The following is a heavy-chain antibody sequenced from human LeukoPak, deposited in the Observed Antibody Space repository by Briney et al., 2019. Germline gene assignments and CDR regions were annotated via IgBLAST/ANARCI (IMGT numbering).Heavy chain of an antibody. CDR3: TTAAESWLQPDY. V-gene: IGHV3-15*01. CDR1: GFTFSNVG. J-gene: IGHJ4*02. D-gene: IGHD5-24*01. Sequence: GGSLRLSCAASGFTFSNVGVSWVRQAPGKGLEWVGRIKSNTDGGTTHYAVPVKGRFTISRDDSKNTLYLQMNSLKTEDTALYYCTTAAESWLQPDYWGQGTRVTVS. CDR2: IKSNTDGGTT.